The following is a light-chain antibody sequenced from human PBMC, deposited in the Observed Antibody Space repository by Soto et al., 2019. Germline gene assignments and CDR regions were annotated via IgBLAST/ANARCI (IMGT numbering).Light chain of an antibody. V-gene: IGKV3-20*01. CDR1: QSVSRTY. CDR2: GAS. CDR3: QQYGSSPQP. J-gene: IGKJ2*01. Sequence: EIVLTQSPGTLSLSPGERATLSCRASQSVSRTYMAWYQQKPGQAPRLLIYGASNRATGIPDRFSGSGSGTGFTLTIGGLEPEDFAVYYCQQYGSSPQPFGQGTRLEIK.